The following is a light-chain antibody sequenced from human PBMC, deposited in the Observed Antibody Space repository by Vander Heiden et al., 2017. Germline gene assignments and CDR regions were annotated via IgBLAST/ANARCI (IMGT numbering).Light chain of an antibody. CDR2: DDS. J-gene: IGLJ1*01. Sequence: SYVLTQPPSVSVAPGQTARITCGGNNIGSKSVHWYQQKPGQAPVLGVEDDSDRPSGIPERFAGSNSGKKANLNISRVEAGDEADDDCQVWDSSSDHEVFGTGTKVTVL. V-gene: IGLV3-21*02. CDR3: QVWDSSSDHEV. CDR1: NIGSKS.